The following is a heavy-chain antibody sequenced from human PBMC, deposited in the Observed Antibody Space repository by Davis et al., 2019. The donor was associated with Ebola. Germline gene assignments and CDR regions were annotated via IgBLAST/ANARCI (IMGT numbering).Heavy chain of an antibody. V-gene: IGHV3-21*04. CDR2: ISSSSSYI. CDR3: ARVSGWFRELGYWFDP. J-gene: IGHJ5*02. D-gene: IGHD3-10*01. Sequence: GSLKISCAASGFTFSSYSMNWVRQAPGKGLEWVSSISSSSSYIYYADSVKGRFTISRDNAKNSLYLQMNSLRAEDTAVYYCARVSGWFRELGYWFDPWGQGTLVTVSS. CDR1: GFTFSSYS.